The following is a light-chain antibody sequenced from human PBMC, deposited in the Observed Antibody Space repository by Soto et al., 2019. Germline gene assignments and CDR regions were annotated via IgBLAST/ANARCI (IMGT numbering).Light chain of an antibody. CDR2: QDN. CDR1: KLGDKY. Sequence: SYELTQPPSVSVSPGQTASITCSGDKLGDKYACWYQQKPGQPPVLVIYQDNKRPSGIPERFSGYTAGNTATMTISGTQAMDEADYYCQAWDSRSYVFGTGTKLTVL. CDR3: QAWDSRSYV. V-gene: IGLV3-1*01. J-gene: IGLJ1*01.